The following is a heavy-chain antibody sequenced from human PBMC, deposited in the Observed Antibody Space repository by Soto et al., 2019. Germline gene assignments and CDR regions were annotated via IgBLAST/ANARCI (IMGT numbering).Heavy chain of an antibody. V-gene: IGHV4-31*03. D-gene: IGHD6-13*01. J-gene: IGHJ4*02. Sequence: QVQLQESGPGLVKPSQTLSLTCTVSGGSISSGGYYWSWIRQHPGKGLEWIGYIYYSGSTYYNPSLKSRVTMSVDRSKNRCSLKLSSVTAADTAVYYCARGLSRSWYVLDYWGQGTLVTVSS. CDR1: GGSISSGGYY. CDR2: IYYSGST. CDR3: ARGLSRSWYVLDY.